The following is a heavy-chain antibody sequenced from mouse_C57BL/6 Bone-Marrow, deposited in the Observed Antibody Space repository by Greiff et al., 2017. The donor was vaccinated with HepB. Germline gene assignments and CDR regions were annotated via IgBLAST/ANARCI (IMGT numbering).Heavy chain of an antibody. CDR1: GYAFSSSW. J-gene: IGHJ3*01. CDR2: IYPGDGDT. CDR3: ARARVYYYGSSYGWFAY. Sequence: LVESGPELVKPGASVKISCKASGYAFSSSWMNWVKQRPGKGLEWIGRIYPGDGDTNYNGKFKGKATLTADKSSSTAYMQLSSLTSEDSAVYFCARARVYYYGSSYGWFAYWGQGTLVTVSA. D-gene: IGHD1-1*01. V-gene: IGHV1-82*01.